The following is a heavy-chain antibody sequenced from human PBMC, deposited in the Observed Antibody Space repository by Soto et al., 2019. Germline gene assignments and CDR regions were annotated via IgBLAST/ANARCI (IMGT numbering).Heavy chain of an antibody. Sequence: GESLKIPFKGPGNRFTSDLISRVRQLPGKGLEWMGRIDPSDSYTNYSPSFQGNVTISADKSISTAYLQWRSLRASDTAMYYCPTRTAVRNYYYYGMDVWGQGTTVTVSS. V-gene: IGHV5-10-1*01. CDR1: GNRFTSDL. D-gene: IGHD6-6*01. J-gene: IGHJ6*02. CDR3: PTRTAVRNYYYYGMDV. CDR2: IDPSDSYT.